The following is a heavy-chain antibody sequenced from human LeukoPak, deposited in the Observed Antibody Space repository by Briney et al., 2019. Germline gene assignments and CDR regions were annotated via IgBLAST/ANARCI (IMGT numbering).Heavy chain of an antibody. Sequence: GTSLRLSCAASGFSFTSYAMHWVRQVPGKGLEWVALIWYDGSIEYYVESVKGRFTISRDNSKNTLYPEMNRLRVEDTAVYYCAKDKRGGIVGAFGNWGQGTLVTVSS. V-gene: IGHV3-33*03. D-gene: IGHD1-26*01. J-gene: IGHJ4*02. CDR3: AKDKRGGIVGAFGN. CDR2: IWYDGSIE. CDR1: GFSFTSYA.